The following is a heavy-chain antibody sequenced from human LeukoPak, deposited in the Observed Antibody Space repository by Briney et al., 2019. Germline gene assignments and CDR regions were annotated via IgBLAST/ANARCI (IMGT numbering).Heavy chain of an antibody. CDR1: GYSFTNYW. V-gene: IGHV5-51*01. CDR3: ARHWRGYSNSFAGCSAIDY. CDR2: IYPGDSET. J-gene: IGHJ4*02. Sequence: GESLKISCKGSGYSFTNYWIGWVRQMPGKGLEYMGIIYPGDSETKYSPSFQGQVTISADKSISTAYLQWSSLKASDTAIYYCARHWRGYSNSFAGCSAIDYWGQGTLVTVSS. D-gene: IGHD2/OR15-2a*01.